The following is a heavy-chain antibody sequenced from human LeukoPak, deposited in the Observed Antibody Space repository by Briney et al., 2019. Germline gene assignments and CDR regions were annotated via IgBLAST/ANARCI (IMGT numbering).Heavy chain of an antibody. J-gene: IGHJ3*02. V-gene: IGHV1-2*02. D-gene: IGHD6-13*01. CDR2: INPNSGGT. CDR3: AWGLAAAGTPLDAFDI. CDR1: GYTFTGYY. Sequence: GASVKVSCKASGYTFTGYYMHWVRQAPGQGLEWMGWINPNSGGTNYAQKFQGRVTMTRDTSISTAYMELSSLRSEDTAVYYCAWGLAAAGTPLDAFDIWGQGTMVTVSS.